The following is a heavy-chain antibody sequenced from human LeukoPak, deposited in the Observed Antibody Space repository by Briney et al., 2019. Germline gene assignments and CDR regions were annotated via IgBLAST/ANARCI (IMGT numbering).Heavy chain of an antibody. CDR3: AREAPLLDRNYYGMDV. Sequence: SQTLSLTCTVSGGSISSGSYYWSWIRQPAGKGLEWTGRICTSGSTNYNPSLKSRVTISVDTSKNQFSLKLSSVTAADTAVYYCAREAPLLDRNYYGMDVWGQGTTVTVSS. CDR1: GGSISSGSYY. CDR2: ICTSGST. V-gene: IGHV4-61*02. J-gene: IGHJ6*02. D-gene: IGHD3/OR15-3a*01.